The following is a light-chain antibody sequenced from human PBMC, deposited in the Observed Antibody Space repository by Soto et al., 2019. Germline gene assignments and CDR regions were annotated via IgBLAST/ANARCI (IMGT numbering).Light chain of an antibody. V-gene: IGKV3-15*01. CDR3: QQYNNWPPWT. Sequence: EIVMTQSPATLSVSPGERATLSCRASQSVSSNLAWYQQKPGQAPRPLIYAASTRATGIPARFSGSGSGTEFTLTISSLQSEDFAVYYCQQYNNWPPWTFGQGTKVDIK. CDR1: QSVSSN. J-gene: IGKJ1*01. CDR2: AAS.